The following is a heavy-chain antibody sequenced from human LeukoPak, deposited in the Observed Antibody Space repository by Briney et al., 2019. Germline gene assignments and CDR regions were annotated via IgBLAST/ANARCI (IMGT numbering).Heavy chain of an antibody. CDR1: GFTFSSAW. J-gene: IGHJ3*02. V-gene: IGHV3-15*07. D-gene: IGHD6-13*01. CDR2: IKSKTDGGTR. Sequence: TGGSLRLSCAASGFTFSSAWMDWVRQAPGKGLEWVGRIKSKTDGGTRDYAAPVKGRFAISRDDSKNTLYLQMNSLKTEDTAVYFCTTDSSSWYNAFDIWGQGTMVTVSS. CDR3: TTDSSSWYNAFDI.